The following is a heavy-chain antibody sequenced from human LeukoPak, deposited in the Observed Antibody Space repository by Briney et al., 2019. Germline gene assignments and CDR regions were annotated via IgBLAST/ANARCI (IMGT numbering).Heavy chain of an antibody. CDR2: ISAYNGNT. CDR1: GYTFTSYG. D-gene: IGHD3-10*01. CDR3: ARDSLELLLIYYFDY. Sequence: ASVKVSCKASGYTFTSYGISWVRQAPGQGLEWMGWISAYNGNTNYAQKLHGRVTMTTDTTTSTAYMELRSLRSDDTAVYYCARDSLELLLIYYFDYWGQGTMVTVSS. V-gene: IGHV1-18*01. J-gene: IGHJ4*02.